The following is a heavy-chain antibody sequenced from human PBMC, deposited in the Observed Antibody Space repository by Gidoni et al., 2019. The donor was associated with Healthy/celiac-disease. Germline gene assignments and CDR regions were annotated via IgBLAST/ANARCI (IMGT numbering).Heavy chain of an antibody. Sequence: EVQLVESGGGLVQPGRSLRLSCAASGFTFDDYAMHWVRQAPGKGLEWVSGISWNSGIIGYADSVKGRFTISRDYAKNSLYLQMNSLRAEDTALYYCAKDARGTVTAGSFDYWGQGTLVTVSS. J-gene: IGHJ4*02. CDR3: AKDARGTVTAGSFDY. CDR1: GFTFDDYA. D-gene: IGHD4-17*01. CDR2: ISWNSGII. V-gene: IGHV3-9*01.